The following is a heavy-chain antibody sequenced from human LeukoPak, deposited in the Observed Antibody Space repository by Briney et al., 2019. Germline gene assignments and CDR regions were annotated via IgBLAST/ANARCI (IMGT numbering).Heavy chain of an antibody. CDR2: ISYDGSNK. CDR3: ARVLRSRDGHMSYYFNY. D-gene: IGHD5-24*01. J-gene: IGHJ4*02. Sequence: PGGSLRLSCAASGFTFSSYAMHWVRQAPGKGLEWVAVISYDGSNKYYADSVKGRFTISRDNSKNTLYLQMNSLRAEDTAVYYCARVLRSRDGHMSYYFNYWGQGTLVTVSS. V-gene: IGHV3-30-3*01. CDR1: GFTFSSYA.